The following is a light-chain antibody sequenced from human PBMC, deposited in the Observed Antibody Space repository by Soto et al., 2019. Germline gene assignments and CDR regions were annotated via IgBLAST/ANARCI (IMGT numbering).Light chain of an antibody. J-gene: IGKJ1*01. CDR3: QQYGVSRT. V-gene: IGKV3D-20*01. CDR2: DAT. CDR1: QTVSSS. Sequence: EIVLTQSPATLSLSPGERATLSCRASQTVSSSLAWYQQKPGLAPRLLIYDATNRATGIPDRFSGSGSGTDFTLIISRLEPEDFAVYYCQQYGVSRTFGQGTKVDNK.